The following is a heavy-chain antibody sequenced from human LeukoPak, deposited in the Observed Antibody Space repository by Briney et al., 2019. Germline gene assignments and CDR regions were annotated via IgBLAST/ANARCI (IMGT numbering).Heavy chain of an antibody. Sequence: SQTPSLTCTVSGGSISSGGYYWSWIRQHPGKGLEWIGYIYYSGSTYYNPSLKSRVTISVDTSKNQFSLKLSSVTAADTAVYYCARAYYDSSGYYSDYWGQGTLVTVSS. J-gene: IGHJ4*02. CDR3: ARAYYDSSGYYSDY. CDR2: IYYSGST. D-gene: IGHD3-22*01. CDR1: GGSISSGGYY. V-gene: IGHV4-31*03.